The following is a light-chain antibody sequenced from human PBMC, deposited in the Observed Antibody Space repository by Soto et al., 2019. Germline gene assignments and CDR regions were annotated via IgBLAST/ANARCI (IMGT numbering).Light chain of an antibody. CDR1: QRVGGN. CDR2: HAS. Sequence: EIVMTQSPASLSVSPGETATLSCRASQRVGGNLAWYQQKPGQAPRLLIYHASTRATGIPARFSGSGSGTDFTLTISSLQSEDFAFFYFQQYDNWPRTFGQGTKVEIK. J-gene: IGKJ1*01. CDR3: QQYDNWPRT. V-gene: IGKV3-15*01.